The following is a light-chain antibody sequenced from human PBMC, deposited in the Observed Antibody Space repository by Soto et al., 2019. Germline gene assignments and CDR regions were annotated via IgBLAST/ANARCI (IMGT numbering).Light chain of an antibody. CDR1: SXDVGGYNY. Sequence: QSVLAQPPSASGSPGQSVTISCTGTSXDVGGYNYVSWYQQHPGKAPKLLIYEVSERPSGVPDRFSGSKSGNTASLTVSGLQAEDEADYYCSSYAGSNRVFGTGTKVTVL. CDR2: EVS. CDR3: SSYAGSNRV. V-gene: IGLV2-8*01. J-gene: IGLJ1*01.